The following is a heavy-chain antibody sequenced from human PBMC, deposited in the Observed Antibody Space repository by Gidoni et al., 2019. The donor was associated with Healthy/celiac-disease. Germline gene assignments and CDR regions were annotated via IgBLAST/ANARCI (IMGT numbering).Heavy chain of an antibody. CDR3: ARPTVTKGYWYFDL. V-gene: IGHV1-69*06. CDR1: AGTFSSYA. D-gene: IGHD4-17*01. Sequence: QVQLVQSGAEVTNPVSSVKVSCKASAGTFSSYAIRLLRQAPGQGLEWMGGFIPIFGTANYAQKFQGRVTITADKSTSTAYMELSSLRSEDTAVYYCARPTVTKGYWYFDLWGRGTLVTVSS. J-gene: IGHJ2*01. CDR2: FIPIFGTA.